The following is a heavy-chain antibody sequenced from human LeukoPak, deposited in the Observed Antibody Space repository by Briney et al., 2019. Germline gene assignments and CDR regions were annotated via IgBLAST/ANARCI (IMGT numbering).Heavy chain of an antibody. V-gene: IGHV3-23*01. J-gene: IGHJ3*01. D-gene: IGHD2-2*01. CDR1: GFTFSSYD. Sequence: PGGSLRLSCAASGFTFSSYDMSWVRQAPGKGLDWISRISGSGRSASYAVSVRGRFTISRDNSKNTLYLQMNSLRPEDTAVYYCARCTASCYANAFDVWGQGTLLTVSS. CDR3: ARCTASCYANAFDV. CDR2: ISGSGRSA.